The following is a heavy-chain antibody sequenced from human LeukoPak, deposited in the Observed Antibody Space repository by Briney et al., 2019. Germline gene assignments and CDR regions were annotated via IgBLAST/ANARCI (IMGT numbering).Heavy chain of an antibody. J-gene: IGHJ5*02. CDR1: GFTFSSYA. CDR3: ARSDCGGDCYSGDWSDP. Sequence: PGRSLRLSCAASGFTFSSYAMHCVRQAPGKGLEWVAVISYDGSNKYYADSVKGRFTISRDNSKNTLYLQMNSLRAEDTAVYYCARSDCGGDCYSGDWSDPWGQGTLVTVSS. D-gene: IGHD2-21*02. CDR2: ISYDGSNK. V-gene: IGHV3-30-3*01.